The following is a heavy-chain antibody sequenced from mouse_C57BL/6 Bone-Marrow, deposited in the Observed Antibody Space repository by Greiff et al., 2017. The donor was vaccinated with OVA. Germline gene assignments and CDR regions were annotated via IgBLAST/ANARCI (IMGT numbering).Heavy chain of an antibody. V-gene: IGHV5-16*01. CDR1: GFTFSDYY. CDR3: AIELGWHWYFDV. D-gene: IGHD4-1*01. CDR2: INYDGSST. J-gene: IGHJ1*03. Sequence: EVMLVESEGGLVQPGSSMKLSCTASGFTFSDYYMAWVRQVPEKGLEWVANINYDGSSTYYLDSLKSRFIISRDNAKNILYLQMSSLKSEDTATYYCAIELGWHWYFDVWGTGPTVTVSS.